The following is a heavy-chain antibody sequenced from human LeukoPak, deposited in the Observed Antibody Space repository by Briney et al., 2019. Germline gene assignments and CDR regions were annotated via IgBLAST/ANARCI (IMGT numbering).Heavy chain of an antibody. V-gene: IGHV3-23*01. D-gene: IGHD6-13*01. CDR2: ISGNSGRT. J-gene: IGHJ4*02. CDR1: GFTFSSYA. Sequence: GGSLRLSCAASGFTFSSYAMSWVRQAPGKGLEWVSSISGNSGRTYYADSVEGRFSISRDNSNNTLYLQMNSLRAEDAAVYYCAKSTSSWERVDYWGQGTLVTVSS. CDR3: AKSTSSWERVDY.